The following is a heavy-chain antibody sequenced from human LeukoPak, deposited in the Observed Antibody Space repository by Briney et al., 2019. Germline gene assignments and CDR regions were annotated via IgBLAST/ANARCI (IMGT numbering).Heavy chain of an antibody. D-gene: IGHD5-12*01. CDR1: GGSISSYY. Sequence: PSETLSLTCTVSGGSISSYYWSWIRQPPGKGLEWIAYIYYSGSTNYNPSLKSRVTISVDTSKNQFSLKLRYVTAADTAVYYCARDSYEDAFDIWGQGTMVTVSS. CDR3: ARDSYEDAFDI. V-gene: IGHV4-59*01. J-gene: IGHJ3*02. CDR2: IYYSGST.